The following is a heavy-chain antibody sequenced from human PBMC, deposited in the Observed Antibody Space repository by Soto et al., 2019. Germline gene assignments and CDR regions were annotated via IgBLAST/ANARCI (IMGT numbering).Heavy chain of an antibody. Sequence: QVQLVQSGAEVKKPRSSVKVSCKASGGTFSSYAISWVRQAPGQGLEWMGGIIPIFGTANYAQKFQGRVTITADKSTSTDYMELSSLRSEDTAVDYCARDETEGYYDSSDWGAFDIWGQGTMVTVSS. D-gene: IGHD3-22*01. J-gene: IGHJ3*02. CDR2: IIPIFGTA. CDR1: GGTFSSYA. CDR3: ARDETEGYYDSSDWGAFDI. V-gene: IGHV1-69*06.